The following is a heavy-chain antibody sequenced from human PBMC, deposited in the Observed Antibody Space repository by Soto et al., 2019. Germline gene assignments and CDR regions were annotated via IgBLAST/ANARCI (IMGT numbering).Heavy chain of an antibody. CDR3: ARPLGLDSSGYYWID. D-gene: IGHD3-22*01. J-gene: IGHJ4*02. Sequence: QLQLQESGPGLVKPSETLSLTCTVSGGSISSSSYYWGWIRQPPGKGLEWIGSIYYSGSTYYNPTLKSRVTISVDTSKYKFSLRLCSVTAADTAVYYCARPLGLDSSGYYWIDWGQGTLVTVSS. CDR2: IYYSGST. CDR1: GGSISSSSYY. V-gene: IGHV4-39*01.